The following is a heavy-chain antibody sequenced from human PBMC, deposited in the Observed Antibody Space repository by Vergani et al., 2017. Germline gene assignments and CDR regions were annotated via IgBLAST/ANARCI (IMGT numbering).Heavy chain of an antibody. Sequence: VQLVESGAEVKKPGSSVKVSCKASGGTFSSYAISWVRQAPGQGLEWMGRIIPILGIANYAQKFQGRVTITADKSTSTAYMELSSLRSEDTAVYYCAIWGHTYYYDSSGYYSDYWGQGTLVTVSS. CDR2: IIPILGIA. J-gene: IGHJ4*02. V-gene: IGHV1-69*09. D-gene: IGHD3-22*01. CDR3: AIWGHTYYYDSSGYYSDY. CDR1: GGTFSSYA.